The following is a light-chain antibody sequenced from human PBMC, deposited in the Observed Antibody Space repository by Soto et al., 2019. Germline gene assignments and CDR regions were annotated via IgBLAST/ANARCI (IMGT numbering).Light chain of an antibody. CDR1: SSNIGSNT. V-gene: IGLV1-44*01. CDR3: AAWDDSLNGYV. J-gene: IGLJ1*01. Sequence: QSALTQPPSASGTPGQRVTISCSGSSSNIGSNTVNWYQQLPGTAPKLLNNSNNQRPSGVPDRFSGSKSGTSAYLAISGLQSEDEADYYCAAWDDSLNGYVFGTGTKVTVL. CDR2: SNN.